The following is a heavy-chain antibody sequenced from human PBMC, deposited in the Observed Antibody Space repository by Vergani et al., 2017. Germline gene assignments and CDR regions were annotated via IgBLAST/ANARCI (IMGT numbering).Heavy chain of an antibody. CDR1: GGSFSGYY. V-gene: IGHV4-34*01. CDR2: INHSGST. D-gene: IGHD3-3*01. Sequence: QVQLQESGPGLVKPSETLSLTCAVYGGSFSGYYWSWIRQPPGKGLEWIGEINHSGSTNYNPSLKSRVTISVDTSKNQFSLKLSSVTAADTAVYYCARGLRFLEWLLFRPAYFDYWGQGTLVTVSS. J-gene: IGHJ4*02. CDR3: ARGLRFLEWLLFRPAYFDY.